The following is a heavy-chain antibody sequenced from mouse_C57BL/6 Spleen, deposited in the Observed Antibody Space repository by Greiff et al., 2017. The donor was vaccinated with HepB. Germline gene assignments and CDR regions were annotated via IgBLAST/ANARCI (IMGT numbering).Heavy chain of an antibody. D-gene: IGHD6-1*01. CDR1: GYTFTDYE. V-gene: IGHV1-15*01. Sequence: VQLQQSGAELVRPGASVTLSCKASGYTFTDYEMHWVKQTPVHGLEWIGAIDPETGGTAYNQKFKGKAILTADKSSSTAYMELRSLTSDDSAVYYCTRSAWDYFDYWGQGTTLTVSS. CDR2: IDPETGGT. J-gene: IGHJ2*01. CDR3: TRSAWDYFDY.